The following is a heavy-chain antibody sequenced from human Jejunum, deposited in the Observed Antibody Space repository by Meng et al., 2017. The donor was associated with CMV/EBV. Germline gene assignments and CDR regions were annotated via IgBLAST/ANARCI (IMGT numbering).Heavy chain of an antibody. J-gene: IGHJ5*02. V-gene: IGHV4-39*07. D-gene: IGHD1-26*01. CDR1: GGSISSSTYF. CDR3: ARGKDLYSWFDP. Sequence: TVSGGSISSSTYFWGWIRQRPGKGLEWIGSMYYSGSTYYNPSLKSRVTISVDTSKNQFSLKLSSVTAADTAVYYCARGKDLYSWFDPWGQGTLVTVSS. CDR2: MYYSGST.